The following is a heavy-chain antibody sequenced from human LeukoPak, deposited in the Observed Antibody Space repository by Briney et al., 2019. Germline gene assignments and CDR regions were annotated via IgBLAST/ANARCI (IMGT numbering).Heavy chain of an antibody. D-gene: IGHD2-2*01. CDR2: ITWNGDET. Sequence: PGGSLRLSCAASGFTFDDYDMGWVRQVPGKGLEWVSGITWNGDETGYADSVKGRFAISRDNTKNSLYLQMSSLRAEDTALYYCARDPFCSSTAGCYFEDWFDPWGPGTLVTVSS. CDR1: GFTFDDYD. J-gene: IGHJ5*02. V-gene: IGHV3-20*04. CDR3: ARDPFCSSTAGCYFEDWFDP.